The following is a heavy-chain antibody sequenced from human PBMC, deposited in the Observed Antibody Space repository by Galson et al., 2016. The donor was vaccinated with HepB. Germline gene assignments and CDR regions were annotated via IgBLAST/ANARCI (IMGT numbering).Heavy chain of an antibody. CDR2: TPHDGNSN. Sequence: SLRLSCAASGFTFKSYAMYWVRQAPGKGLEWVAVTPHDGNSNSYADSVKGRFTISRDNSKNTLYLQMNSLRVEDTAVYYCASFGGVIAYDAFDIWGQGTMVTVSS. J-gene: IGHJ3*02. CDR3: ASFGGVIAYDAFDI. CDR1: GFTFKSYA. D-gene: IGHD3-16*02. V-gene: IGHV3-30-3*01.